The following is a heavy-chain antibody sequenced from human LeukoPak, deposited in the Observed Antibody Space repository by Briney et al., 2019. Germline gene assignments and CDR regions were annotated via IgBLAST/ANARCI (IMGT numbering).Heavy chain of an antibody. CDR1: GGSISSYY. J-gene: IGHJ5*02. Sequence: SETLSLTCTVSGGSISSYYWSWIRQPPGKGLEWIGYIYYSGSTNYNPSLKSRVTISVDTSKNQFSLKLSSVTAADTAVYYCARDRDRGILAAGWFEPWGQGTLVTVSS. V-gene: IGHV4-59*01. CDR3: ARDRDRGILAAGWFEP. CDR2: IYYSGST. D-gene: IGHD6-13*01.